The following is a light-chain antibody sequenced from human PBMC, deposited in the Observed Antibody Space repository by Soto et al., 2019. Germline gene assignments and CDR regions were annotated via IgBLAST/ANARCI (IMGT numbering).Light chain of an antibody. CDR3: QQRSNWPRT. CDR1: QSVSSY. Sequence: EIVLTQSPATLSLSPGERATLSCRASQSVSSYLAWYQQKPGQAPSLLIYDASNRATGIPARFSGSGSGTEFTLTISSLEPEDFAVYYCQQRSNWPRTFGKGTKVEIK. CDR2: DAS. V-gene: IGKV3-11*01. J-gene: IGKJ1*01.